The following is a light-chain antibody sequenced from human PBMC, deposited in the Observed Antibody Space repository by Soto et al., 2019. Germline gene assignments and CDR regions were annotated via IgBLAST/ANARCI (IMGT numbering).Light chain of an antibody. J-gene: IGKJ5*01. CDR2: AAS. V-gene: IGKV1-39*01. CDR3: QQSLSSPEIT. Sequence: IQLTQSPSSLSASVGDRVTITCRASQGIRSALGWYQQKPGKVPKLLIYAASTLQSGVPSRFSGSGSGTVFTLTISSVQPEDFATYYCQQSLSSPEITFGQGTRLEIK. CDR1: QGIRSA.